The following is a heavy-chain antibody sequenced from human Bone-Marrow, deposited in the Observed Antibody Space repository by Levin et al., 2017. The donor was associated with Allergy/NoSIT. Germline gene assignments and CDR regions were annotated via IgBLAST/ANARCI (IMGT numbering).Heavy chain of an antibody. V-gene: IGHV1-46*03. CDR1: GYTFTSYY. Sequence: ASVNVSCKASGYTFTSYYMHWVRQAPGQGLEWMGIINPSGGSTSYAQKFQGRVTMTRDTSTSTVYMELSSLRSEDTAVYYCARGPTSVLRYFDWPFDYWGQGTLVTVSS. CDR2: INPSGGST. J-gene: IGHJ4*02. CDR3: ARGPTSVLRYFDWPFDY. D-gene: IGHD3-9*01.